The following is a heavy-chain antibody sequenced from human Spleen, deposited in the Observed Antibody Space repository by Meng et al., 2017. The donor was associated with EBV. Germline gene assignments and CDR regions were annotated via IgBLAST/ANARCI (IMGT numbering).Heavy chain of an antibody. CDR3: ASNAVF. CDR2: FDPEDGET. D-gene: IGHD2-8*01. V-gene: IGHV1-24*01. CDR1: GHNLSELS. J-gene: IGHJ4*02. Sequence: QVQLHQSGAEVKKPGASVKVSCKVSGHNLSELSVHWVRQAPGKGLEWMGGFDPEDGETFYAQKFQDRMSMTDDTSTNTAFMELTSLKSDDTAVYYCASNAVFWGQGTLVTVSS.